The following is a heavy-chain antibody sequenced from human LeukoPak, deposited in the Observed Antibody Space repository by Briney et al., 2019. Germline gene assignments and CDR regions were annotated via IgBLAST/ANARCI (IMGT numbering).Heavy chain of an antibody. CDR1: GFTFSSYG. J-gene: IGHJ4*02. CDR3: AKENWRYCSSTSCYTLDY. CDR2: IWYGGSNK. V-gene: IGHV3-30*02. D-gene: IGHD2-2*02. Sequence: GGSLRLSCAASGFTFSSYGMHWVRQAPGKGLEWVAVIWYGGSNKYYADSVKGRFTISRDNSKNTLYLQMNSLRAEDTAVYYCAKENWRYCSSTSCYTLDYWGQGTLVTVSS.